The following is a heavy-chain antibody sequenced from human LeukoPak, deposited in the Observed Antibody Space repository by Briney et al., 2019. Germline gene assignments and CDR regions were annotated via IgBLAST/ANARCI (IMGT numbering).Heavy chain of an antibody. D-gene: IGHD2-21*01. CDR1: GFTFSSYE. Sequence: GGSLRLSCAASGFTFSSYEMNWVRQAPGKGLEWVSYIRSSGSTIYYADSVKGRFTISRDNDKNSLYLQMNSLRAEDTAVYYCARSSSVLWWYLDYWGQGTLVTVSS. CDR3: ARSSSVLWWYLDY. J-gene: IGHJ4*02. CDR2: IRSSGSTI. V-gene: IGHV3-48*03.